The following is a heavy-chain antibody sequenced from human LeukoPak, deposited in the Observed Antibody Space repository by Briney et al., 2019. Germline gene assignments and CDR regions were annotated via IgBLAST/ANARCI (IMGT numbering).Heavy chain of an antibody. D-gene: IGHD6-13*01. CDR1: GFTSCDFS. CDR3: AREIAAAGNYFDY. J-gene: IGHJ4*02. Sequence: GTLRLSCAASGFTSCDFSMQGGCHAPGKGLVWVSRIYSDVSTTYYADPVKGRFTISTDNTKNTLYLQKNSLRAEATAVYYCAREIAAAGNYFDYWGQGTLVPVSS. V-gene: IGHV3-74*01. CDR2: IYSDVSTT.